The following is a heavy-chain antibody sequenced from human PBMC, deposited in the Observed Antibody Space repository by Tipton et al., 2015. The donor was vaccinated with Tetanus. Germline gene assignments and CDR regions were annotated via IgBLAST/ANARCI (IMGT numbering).Heavy chain of an antibody. CDR1: GFTFSSYS. CDR3: ARAEGRYCTNGVCYSAYYGMDV. D-gene: IGHD2-8*01. J-gene: IGHJ6*02. CDR2: ISSSSSTI. V-gene: IGHV3-48*02. Sequence: SLRLSCAASGFTFSSYSMNWVRQAPGKGLEWVSYISSSSSTIYYADSVKGRFTISRDNGKNSLYLQMNSLRDEDTAVYYCARAEGRYCTNGVCYSAYYGMDVWGQGTTVTVSS.